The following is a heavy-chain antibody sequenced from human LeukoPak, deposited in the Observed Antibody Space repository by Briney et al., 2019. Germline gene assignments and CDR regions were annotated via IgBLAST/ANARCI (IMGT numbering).Heavy chain of an antibody. CDR2: ISASGGST. Sequence: GGSLRLSCAASGFTFSSYGLSWVRQAPGKGLEWVSAISASGGSTYYADSVKGRFTISRDNSKNPLYLQMNSLRAEDTAVYYCAKNMVRGVIMSSSFDYWGQGTLVTVSS. D-gene: IGHD3-10*01. J-gene: IGHJ4*02. CDR3: AKNMVRGVIMSSSFDY. V-gene: IGHV3-23*01. CDR1: GFTFSSYG.